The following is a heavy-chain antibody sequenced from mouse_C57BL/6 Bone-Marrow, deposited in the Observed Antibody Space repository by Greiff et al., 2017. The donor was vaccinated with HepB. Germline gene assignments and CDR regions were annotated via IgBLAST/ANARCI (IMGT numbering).Heavy chain of an antibody. CDR2: IIYSGST. Sequence: EVKLVESGPGLAKPSQTLSLTCSVTGYSITSDYWNWIRKFPGNKLEYMGYIIYSGSTYYNPSLKIRISITRDTSKNQYYLQLNSVTTEDTATYYCARSPYYGSYFDYWGQGTTLTVSS. V-gene: IGHV3-8*01. CDR3: ARSPYYGSYFDY. D-gene: IGHD2-9*01. J-gene: IGHJ2*01. CDR1: GYSITSDY.